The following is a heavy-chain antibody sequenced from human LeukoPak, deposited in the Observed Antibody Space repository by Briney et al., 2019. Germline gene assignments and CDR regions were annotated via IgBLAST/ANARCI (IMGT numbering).Heavy chain of an antibody. Sequence: SETLSLTCAVYGGSFSGYYWRWIRQPPGKGLEWIGEINHSGSTNYNPSLKSRVTISVDTSKNQFSLKLSSVAAADTAVYYCARERNYCSSTSCYGFFDYWGQGTLVTVSS. CDR3: ARERNYCSSTSCYGFFDY. CDR1: GGSFSGYY. V-gene: IGHV4-34*01. CDR2: INHSGST. J-gene: IGHJ4*02. D-gene: IGHD2-2*01.